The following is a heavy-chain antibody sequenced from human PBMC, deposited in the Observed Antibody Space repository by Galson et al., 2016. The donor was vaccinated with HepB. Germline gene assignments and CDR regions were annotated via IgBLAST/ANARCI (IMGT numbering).Heavy chain of an antibody. CDR3: AKGNEESNSSSGWGNWFDP. Sequence: SLRLSCAASGFTFSSYAMNWVRQAPGKGLEWVSAISGTGGSTYYGDSVKGRFTISRDNSKNTLYLQMNSLRAEDTAVYYCAKGNEESNSSSGWGNWFDPWGQGTLVAVSS. CDR1: GFTFSSYA. D-gene: IGHD6-13*01. CDR2: ISGTGGST. V-gene: IGHV3-23*01. J-gene: IGHJ5*02.